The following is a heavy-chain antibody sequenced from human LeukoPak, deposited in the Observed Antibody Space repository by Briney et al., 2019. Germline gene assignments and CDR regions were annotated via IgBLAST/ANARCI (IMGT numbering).Heavy chain of an antibody. CDR2: IYTSGST. V-gene: IGHV4-61*02. CDR3: ARAGGYYYDSSGYEVNWFDP. D-gene: IGHD3-22*01. J-gene: IGHJ5*02. Sequence: SETLSLTCTVSGGSISSGSYYWSWIRQPAGKGLEWSGRIYTSGSTNYNPSLKSRVTISVDTSKNQFSLKLSSVTAADTAVYYCARAGGYYYDSSGYEVNWFDPWGQGTLVTVSS. CDR1: GGSISSGSYY.